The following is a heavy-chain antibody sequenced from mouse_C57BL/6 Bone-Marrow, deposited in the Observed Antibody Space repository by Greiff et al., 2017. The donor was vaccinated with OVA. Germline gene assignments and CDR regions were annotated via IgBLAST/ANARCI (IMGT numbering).Heavy chain of an antibody. CDR3: ARGSSPMDY. V-gene: IGHV1-59*01. CDR1: GYTFTSYW. CDR2: IDPSDSYT. Sequence: VQLQQPGAELVRPGTSVKLSCKASGYTFTSYWMHWVKQRPGQGLEWIGVIDPSDSYTNYNQKFKGKATLNVDTSSSTAYMQLSSLTSEDSAVYYCARGSSPMDYWGQGTSVTVSS. D-gene: IGHD1-1*01. J-gene: IGHJ4*01.